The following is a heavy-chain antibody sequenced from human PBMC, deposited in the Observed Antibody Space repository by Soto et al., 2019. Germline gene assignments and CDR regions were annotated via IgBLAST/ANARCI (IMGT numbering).Heavy chain of an antibody. D-gene: IGHD2-15*01. J-gene: IGHJ4*02. CDR2: ISYDGSNK. CDR1: GFTFSSYA. V-gene: IGHV3-30-3*01. Sequence: QVQLVESGGGVVQPGSSLRLSCAASGFTFSSYAMHWVRQAPGKGLEWVAVISYDGSNKYYADSVKGRFTISRDNFKNPLYLQMNSLRAEETAVYDCARNLRRIVVVVAEYYFDYWGQGTLVTVSS. CDR3: ARNLRRIVVVVAEYYFDY.